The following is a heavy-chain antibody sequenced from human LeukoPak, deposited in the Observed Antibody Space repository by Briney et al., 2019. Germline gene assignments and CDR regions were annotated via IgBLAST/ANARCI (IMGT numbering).Heavy chain of an antibody. V-gene: IGHV4-59*01. D-gene: IGHD2-2*01. CDR2: IYYSGST. CDR3: ARGWTSFDY. J-gene: IGHJ4*02. Sequence: PSETLSLTCTVSGGSLSSYYWSWIRQPPGKGLEWIGYIYYSGSTNYNPSLKSRATISVDTSKNQFSLKLSSVTAADTAVYYCARGWTSFDYWGQGTLVTVSS. CDR1: GGSLSSYY.